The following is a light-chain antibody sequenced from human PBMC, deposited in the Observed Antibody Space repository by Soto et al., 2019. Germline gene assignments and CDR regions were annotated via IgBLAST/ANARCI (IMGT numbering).Light chain of an antibody. CDR2: RTN. Sequence: QAVVTQEPSFSVSPGGTVTLTCGLSSGSVSTSYYPSWYQQTPGQAPRTLIYRTNTRSSGVPDRFSGSILGNKAALTITGAQADDESDYYCVLYMGSGISNVFGSGTQLTVL. J-gene: IGLJ6*01. V-gene: IGLV8-61*01. CDR3: VLYMGSGISNV. CDR1: SGSVSTSYY.